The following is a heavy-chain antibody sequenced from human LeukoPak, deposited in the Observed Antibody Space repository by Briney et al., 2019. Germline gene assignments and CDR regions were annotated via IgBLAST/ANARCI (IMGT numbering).Heavy chain of an antibody. CDR1: GFTFSSYA. V-gene: IGHV3-53*01. J-gene: IGHJ4*02. CDR3: ARDRGDYATPRYFDY. D-gene: IGHD4-17*01. CDR2: IYSGGST. Sequence: GGSLRLSCAASGFTFSSYAMSWVRQAPGKGLEWVSVIYSGGSTYYADSVKGRFTISRDNSKNTLYLQMNRLRAEDTAVYYCARDRGDYATPRYFDYWGQGTLVTVSS.